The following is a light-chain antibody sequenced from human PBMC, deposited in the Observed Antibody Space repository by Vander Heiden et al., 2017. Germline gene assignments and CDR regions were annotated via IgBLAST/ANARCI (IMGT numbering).Light chain of an antibody. J-gene: IGKJ1*01. CDR3: QQSYSTPRT. CDR1: QSISSY. V-gene: IGKV1-39*01. Sequence: IQLTQSPSSLSSSLGASVTITCRASQSISSYLNWYQQKPGKAPKLLIYAASSLQSGVPSRFSGSGSGTDFTLTISSLQPEDFATYYCQQSYSTPRTFGQGTKVEIK. CDR2: AAS.